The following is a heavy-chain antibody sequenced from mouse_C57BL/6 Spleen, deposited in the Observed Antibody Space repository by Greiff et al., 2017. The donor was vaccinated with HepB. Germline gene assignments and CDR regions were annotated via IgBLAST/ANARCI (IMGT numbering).Heavy chain of an antibody. CDR3: ARGLGRYYFDY. CDR1: GYTFTSYW. D-gene: IGHD4-1*01. V-gene: IGHV1-69*01. CDR2: IDPSDSYT. J-gene: IGHJ2*01. Sequence: QVQLQQPGAELVMPGASVKLSCKASGYTFTSYWMHWVKQRPGQGLEWIGEIDPSDSYTNYNQKFKGKSTLTVDKSSSTAYMQLSSLTSEDSAVYYCARGLGRYYFDYWGQGTTRTVSS.